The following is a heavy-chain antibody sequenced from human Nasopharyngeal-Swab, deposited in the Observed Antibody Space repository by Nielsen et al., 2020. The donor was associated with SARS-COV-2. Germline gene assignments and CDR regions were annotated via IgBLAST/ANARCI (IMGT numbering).Heavy chain of an antibody. CDR1: GYTFTSYA. CDR3: TRGPKLYLYDFDY. D-gene: IGHD2-2*02. CDR2: INAGNGNT. Sequence: ASVKVSCKASGYTFTSYAMHWVRQAPGQRLEWMGWINAGNGNTKYSQKFQGRVTITRDTYASTAYMELSSLRSEDTAVYYCTRGPKLYLYDFDYWGQGTLVTVSS. J-gene: IGHJ4*02. V-gene: IGHV1-3*01.